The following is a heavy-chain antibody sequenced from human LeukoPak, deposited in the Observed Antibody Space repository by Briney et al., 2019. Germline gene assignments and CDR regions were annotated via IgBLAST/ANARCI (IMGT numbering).Heavy chain of an antibody. CDR2: INPNSGGT. V-gene: IGHV1-2*02. Sequence: ASVKLSCKASGYTFTGYYMHWVRQAPGQGLEWMGWINPNSGGTNYAQKCQGRVTMTRDTSINTAYMELSRLRADDTAVYYCAREFSGTMVRGGYPRGWFDPWGQGTLVTVSS. CDR3: AREFSGTMVRGGYPRGWFDP. J-gene: IGHJ5*02. D-gene: IGHD3-10*01. CDR1: GYTFTGYY.